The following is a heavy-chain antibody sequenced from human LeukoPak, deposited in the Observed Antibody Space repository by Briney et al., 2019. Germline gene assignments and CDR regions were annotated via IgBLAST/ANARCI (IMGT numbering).Heavy chain of an antibody. Sequence: ASVKVSCKASGYTFTGYYMHWVRQAPGQGLEWMGRINPNSGGPNYAQKFQGRVTMTRDTSISTAYMELSRLRSDDTAVYYCARVAITFWGVIGIPDYWGQGTLVTVSS. CDR2: INPNSGGP. CDR3: ARVAITFWGVIGIPDY. CDR1: GYTFTGYY. D-gene: IGHD3-16*02. V-gene: IGHV1-2*06. J-gene: IGHJ4*02.